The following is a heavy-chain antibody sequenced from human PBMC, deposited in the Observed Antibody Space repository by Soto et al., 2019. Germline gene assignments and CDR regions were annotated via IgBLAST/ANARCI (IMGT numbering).Heavy chain of an antibody. CDR3: GKGPR. J-gene: IGHJ4*02. CDR2: ISPDGGEI. Sequence: LEESGGGLVQPGGSLRLSCAASGFTFSNIWMSWVRRSPEKGPEWVASISPDGGEIYYVDSVKGRFTISRDNTRNSLYLQMNSLRAEDTAVYYCGKGPRWGQGTLVTVSS. V-gene: IGHV3-7*01. CDR1: GFTFSNIW.